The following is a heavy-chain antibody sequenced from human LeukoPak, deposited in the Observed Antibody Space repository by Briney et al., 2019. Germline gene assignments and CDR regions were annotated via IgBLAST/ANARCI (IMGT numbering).Heavy chain of an antibody. V-gene: IGHV3-11*06. CDR1: GFTFSDYY. CDR2: ISSSSSYT. Sequence: PGGSLRLSCAASGFTFSDYYMSWIRQAPGKGLEWVSYISSSSSYTNYADSVKGRFTISRDNAKNSLYLQMNSLRAEDTAVYYCARVVSDLRYFDWFLDAFDIWGQGTMVIVSS. CDR3: ARVVSDLRYFDWFLDAFDI. J-gene: IGHJ3*02. D-gene: IGHD3-9*01.